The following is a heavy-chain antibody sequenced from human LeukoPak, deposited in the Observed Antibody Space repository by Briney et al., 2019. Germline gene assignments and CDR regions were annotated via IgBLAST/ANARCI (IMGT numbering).Heavy chain of an antibody. V-gene: IGHV3-23*01. D-gene: IGHD3-3*01. CDR2: ISGSGGST. CDR1: GFTFSSYA. Sequence: GGSLRLSCAASGFTFSSYAMSWVRQAPGKGLEWVSAISGSGGSTYYADSVKGRFTISRDNSKNTLYLQMSSLRAEDTAVYYCARDDAALRIFDYWGQGTLVTVSS. J-gene: IGHJ4*02. CDR3: ARDDAALRIFDY.